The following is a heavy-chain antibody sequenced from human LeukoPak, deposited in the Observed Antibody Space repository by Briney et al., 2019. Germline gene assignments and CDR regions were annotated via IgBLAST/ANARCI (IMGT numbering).Heavy chain of an antibody. CDR1: GFTFSSYE. Sequence: GGSLRLSCAASGFTFSSYEMNWVRQAPGKGLEWVSYISSSGSTIYYADSVKGRFTISRENSKNTLYLQMNSLRAEDTAVYYCARQVYAAYIAALDYWGQGTLVTVSS. CDR2: ISSSGSTI. CDR3: ARQVYAAYIAALDY. V-gene: IGHV3-48*03. D-gene: IGHD6-6*01. J-gene: IGHJ4*02.